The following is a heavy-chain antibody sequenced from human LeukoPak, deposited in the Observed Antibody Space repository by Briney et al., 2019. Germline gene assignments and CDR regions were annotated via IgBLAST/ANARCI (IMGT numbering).Heavy chain of an antibody. J-gene: IGHJ4*02. CDR3: AKGQRYDSSGYYYGYFDY. D-gene: IGHD3-22*01. CDR1: GFTFDDYA. Sequence: GGSLRLSCAASGFTFDDYAMHWVRHAPGKGLEWVSGISWNSGSIGYADSVKGRFTISRDNAKNSLYLQMNSLRAEDMALYYCAKGQRYDSSGYYYGYFDYWGQGTLVTVSS. V-gene: IGHV3-9*03. CDR2: ISWNSGSI.